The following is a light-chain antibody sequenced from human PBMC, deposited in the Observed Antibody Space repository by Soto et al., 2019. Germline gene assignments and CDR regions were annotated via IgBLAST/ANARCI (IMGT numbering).Light chain of an antibody. CDR2: LTS. V-gene: IGKV1-39*01. CDR1: RSIGNY. J-gene: IGKJ2*01. Sequence: DIQMTQSPSSLSASVGDRVTITCRASRSIGNYLNWYQQKPESAPKLLIYLTSSLQSGVPSRFSGSGSGTDFTLTISSLQPEDFATYYCQQSYSIPYSFGQGTKLEIK. CDR3: QQSYSIPYS.